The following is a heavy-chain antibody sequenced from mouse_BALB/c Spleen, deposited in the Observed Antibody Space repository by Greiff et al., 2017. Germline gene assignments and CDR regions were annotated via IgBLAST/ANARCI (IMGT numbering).Heavy chain of an antibody. J-gene: IGHJ4*01. CDR3: ARGAYYGNYDYYAMDY. D-gene: IGHD2-10*01. Sequence: SGPELVKPGASVKISCKASGYTFTDYNMHWVKQSHGKSLEWIGYIYPYNGGTGYNQKFKSKATLTVDNSSSTAYMELRSLTSEDSAVYYCARGAYYGNYDYYAMDYWGQGTSVTVSS. V-gene: IGHV1S29*02. CDR1: GYTFTDYN. CDR2: IYPYNGGT.